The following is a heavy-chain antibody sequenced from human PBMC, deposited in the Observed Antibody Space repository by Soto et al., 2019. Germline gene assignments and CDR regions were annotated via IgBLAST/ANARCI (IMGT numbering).Heavy chain of an antibody. CDR1: GYTFTGYG. Sequence: ASVKVSCKASGYTFTGYGFSWVRQAPGQGLEWMGWIGPYTGVTNYAQKLQGRVTMTTDTSTSTAYMELRSLRSDDTAVYYCARDGDGPGRRYDYWGQGTLVTVSS. CDR3: ARDGDGPGRRYDY. V-gene: IGHV1-18*01. J-gene: IGHJ4*02. CDR2: IGPYTGVT. D-gene: IGHD3-10*01.